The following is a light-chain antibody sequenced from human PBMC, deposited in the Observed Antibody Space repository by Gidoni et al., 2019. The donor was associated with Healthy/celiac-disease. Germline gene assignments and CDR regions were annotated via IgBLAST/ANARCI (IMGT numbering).Light chain of an antibody. CDR3: LLYYSDPQT. CDR1: QGIRSY. CDR2: AAS. V-gene: IGKV1-8*01. Sequence: AIRITQPPSSSSTTTGDRVTITRRARQGIRSYLAWYPQKPGKAPKLLIYAASTLQSGVPSRFSGGGSERDFTITITYLQSEDFATYYCLLYYSDPQTFGQGTKVEIK. J-gene: IGKJ1*01.